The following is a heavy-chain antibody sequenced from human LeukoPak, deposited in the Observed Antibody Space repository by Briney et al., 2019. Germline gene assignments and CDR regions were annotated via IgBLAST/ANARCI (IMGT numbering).Heavy chain of an antibody. J-gene: IGHJ5*02. CDR2: ISASGGNT. D-gene: IGHD2-2*01. V-gene: IGHV3-23*01. Sequence: PGGSLRLSCAASGFTFSNYATSWVRQAPGKGLEWVSSISASGGNTYFADSVRGRFSISRDKDEDTLYLQMNSVRAEDTAIYYCAKGGGASVSSYCTSITCRRFDPWGQGTLVTVSS. CDR3: AKGGGASVSSYCTSITCRRFDP. CDR1: GFTFSNYA.